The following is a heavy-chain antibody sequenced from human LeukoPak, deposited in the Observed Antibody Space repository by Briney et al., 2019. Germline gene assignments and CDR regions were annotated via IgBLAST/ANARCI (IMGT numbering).Heavy chain of an antibody. D-gene: IGHD2-15*01. CDR1: GYIFTFYW. V-gene: IGHV5-51*01. CDR2: IFPDNSTT. J-gene: IGHJ3*02. Sequence: GESLKISCKGAGYIFTFYWIGWVRQMPGKGLEWMVIIFPDNSTTTYSPSFQGQVTISADKSISAAYLQWSSLKASDTAIYYCARVKATAATGPNHAFDIWGQGTMVTISS. CDR3: ARVKATAATGPNHAFDI.